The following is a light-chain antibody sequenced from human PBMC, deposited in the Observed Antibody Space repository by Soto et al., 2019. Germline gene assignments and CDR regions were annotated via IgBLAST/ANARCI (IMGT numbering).Light chain of an antibody. CDR2: GAS. V-gene: IGKV1D-16*01. J-gene: IGKJ1*01. CDR1: QGISSW. CDR3: QHYNSYSEA. Sequence: DIQMTQSPSSVSASVGDRATITCRASQGISSWLAWYQQKPGKAPKLLIYGASNLQSGVPSRSSGSGSGTEFTLTISSLQPDDFATYYCQHYNSYSEAFGQGTKVDIK.